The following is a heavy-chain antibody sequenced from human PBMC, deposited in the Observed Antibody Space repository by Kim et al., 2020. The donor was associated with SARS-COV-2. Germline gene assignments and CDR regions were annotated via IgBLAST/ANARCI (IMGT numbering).Heavy chain of an antibody. D-gene: IGHD6-13*01. J-gene: IGHJ4*02. V-gene: IGHV1-24*01. CDR3: ATVSPEQLVLWNY. Sequence: YAPKFQGRVTMTEDTSTDTAYMELSSLRSEDTAVYYCATVSPEQLVLWNYWGQGTLVTVSS.